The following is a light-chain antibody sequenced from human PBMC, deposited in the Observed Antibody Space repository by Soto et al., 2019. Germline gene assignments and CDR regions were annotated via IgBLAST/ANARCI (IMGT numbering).Light chain of an antibody. J-gene: IGLJ2*01. V-gene: IGLV2-11*01. CDR3: CSYAGTYTFDVL. Sequence: QSALTQPRSVSGSPGQSVTISCTGSSSDIGGYHYVSWYQQHPGKAPKLMIYDVNERPSGVPDRFSGSKSGNTASLTISGLQAEDEADYYCCSYAGTYTFDVLFGGGTKVTVL. CDR1: SSDIGGYHY. CDR2: DVN.